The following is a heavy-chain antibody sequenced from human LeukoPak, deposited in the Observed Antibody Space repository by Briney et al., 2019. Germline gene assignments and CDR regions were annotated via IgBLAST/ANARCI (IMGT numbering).Heavy chain of an antibody. V-gene: IGHV3-33*06. CDR1: GFTFSSYG. Sequence: GGSLRLSCAASGFTFSSYGMHWVRQAPGKGLEWVAVICYDGSNKYYADSVKGRFTISRDNSKNTLYLQMNSLRAEDTAVYYCAKSDTRLGFDYWGQGTLVTVSS. CDR3: AKSDTRLGFDY. CDR2: ICYDGSNK. D-gene: IGHD2-15*01. J-gene: IGHJ4*02.